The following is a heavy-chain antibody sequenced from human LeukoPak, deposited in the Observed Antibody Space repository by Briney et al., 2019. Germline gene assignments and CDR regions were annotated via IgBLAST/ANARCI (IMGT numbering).Heavy chain of an antibody. Sequence: PSETLSLTCAVYGGSFSGYYWSWIRQPPGKGLEWIGEINHSGSTYYNESLESRVTISIDTSKNQFSLKLNSVTAADTAMYYCAKSGGYGLIDYWGQGTLVTVSS. D-gene: IGHD1-26*01. CDR3: AKSGGYGLIDY. J-gene: IGHJ4*02. CDR1: GGSFSGYY. V-gene: IGHV4-34*01. CDR2: INHSGST.